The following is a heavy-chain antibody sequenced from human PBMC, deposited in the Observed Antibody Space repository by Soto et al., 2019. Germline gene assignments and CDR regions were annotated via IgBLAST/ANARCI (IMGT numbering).Heavy chain of an antibody. CDR3: ARFGAAAAHDDN. CDR1: GGSISNYF. J-gene: IGHJ4*01. CDR2: LYYSGST. V-gene: IGHV4-59*01. D-gene: IGHD6-13*01. Sequence: SLTLPLTCTVSGGSISNYFWSLIRQPPGRGLEWIGYLYYSGSTNYNPSLAPRLNISFDMSKSQVYLQLTSVTAADTAVYYCARFGAAAAHDDNWGRGVLVTVSS.